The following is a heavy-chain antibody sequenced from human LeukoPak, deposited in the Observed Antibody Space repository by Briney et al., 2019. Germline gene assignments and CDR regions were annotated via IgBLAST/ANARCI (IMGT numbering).Heavy chain of an antibody. Sequence: GGSLRLSCAASGFTVSVNYRTWVRQAPGKGLEWVSVIYTGGSTYYADSVKGRYTISRDKSENTVYLQMNSLRVEDTAVYYCARTPMSMVRGVMLDWGQGTRVTVSS. V-gene: IGHV3-66*01. CDR1: GFTVSVNY. CDR3: ARTPMSMVRGVMLD. D-gene: IGHD3-10*01. CDR2: IYTGGST. J-gene: IGHJ4*02.